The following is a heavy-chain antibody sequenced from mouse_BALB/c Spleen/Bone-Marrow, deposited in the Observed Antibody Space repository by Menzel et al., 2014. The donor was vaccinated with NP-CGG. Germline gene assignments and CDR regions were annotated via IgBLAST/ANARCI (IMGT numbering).Heavy chain of an antibody. Sequence: DVMLVESGGGLVQPGGSRKLSCAASGFTFSSFGMHWVRQAPEKGLEWVAYISSGSRTVFYADTVKGRFTISRDNPKNTLFLQMTSLRSEDTAMYYCTRSRGNWDDFDHWGQGTTLTVSS. D-gene: IGHD3-3*01. V-gene: IGHV5-17*02. CDR2: ISSGSRTV. CDR1: GFTFSSFG. CDR3: TRSRGNWDDFDH. J-gene: IGHJ2*01.